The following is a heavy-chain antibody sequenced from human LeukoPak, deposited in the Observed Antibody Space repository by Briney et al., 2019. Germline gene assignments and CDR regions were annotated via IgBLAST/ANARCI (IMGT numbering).Heavy chain of an antibody. CDR2: IRYDGTKT. D-gene: IGHD3-10*01. CDR1: GFAFTNYG. J-gene: IGHJ4*02. V-gene: IGHV3-30*02. CDR3: AKGAYLQEVRGVYYFDY. Sequence: GGSLRLSCAASGFAFTNYGMDWVRQAPGKGLEWVAFIRYDGTKTNYADSVKGRFTISRDNSKNTLYLQMNSLRAEDTAVYYCAKGAYLQEVRGVYYFDYWGQGTLVTVSS.